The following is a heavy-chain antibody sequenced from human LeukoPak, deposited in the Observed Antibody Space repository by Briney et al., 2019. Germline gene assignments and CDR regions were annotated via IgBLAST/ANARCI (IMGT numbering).Heavy chain of an antibody. CDR1: GFTFSAYW. J-gene: IGHJ4*02. CDR3: ARVATTSSKWSLDY. Sequence: GGSLRLSCAASGFTFSAYWMHWVRHSPGRELVWVSRINSDGSTTTYADSVKGRFTISRDIPKNTLYLQMNSLRAEDTAVYYCARVATTSSKWSLDYWGQGTLVTVSS. CDR2: INSDGSTT. V-gene: IGHV3-74*03. D-gene: IGHD2-2*01.